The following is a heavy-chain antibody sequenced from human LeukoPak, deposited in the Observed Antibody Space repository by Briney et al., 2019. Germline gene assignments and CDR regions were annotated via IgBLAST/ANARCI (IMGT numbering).Heavy chain of an antibody. Sequence: PGGSLRLSCAASGFTFSSYSMNWVRQAPGKGLEWVSSISSSSSYIYYADSVKGRFTISRDNAKNSLYLQMNSLRAEDTAVYYCARLTVEMATIIPRDAFDIWGQGTMVTVSS. J-gene: IGHJ3*02. V-gene: IGHV3-21*01. CDR2: ISSSSSYI. CDR3: ARLTVEMATIIPRDAFDI. D-gene: IGHD5-24*01. CDR1: GFTFSSYS.